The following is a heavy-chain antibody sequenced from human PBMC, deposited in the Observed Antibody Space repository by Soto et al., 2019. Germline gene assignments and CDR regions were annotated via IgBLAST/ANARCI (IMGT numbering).Heavy chain of an antibody. CDR1: GFNFNNYG. Sequence: PGGSLRLSWAVAGFNFNNYGINWVRQAPGKGLEWVSSVSKSDYTYYSDSVKGRFTISRDNAKNSVSLQMNTLRAEDTAVYYCAREDSIIIPDVSDFWGQGTLVTSPQ. J-gene: IGHJ4*02. CDR2: VSKSDYT. D-gene: IGHD3-22*01. V-gene: IGHV3-21*01. CDR3: AREDSIIIPDVSDF.